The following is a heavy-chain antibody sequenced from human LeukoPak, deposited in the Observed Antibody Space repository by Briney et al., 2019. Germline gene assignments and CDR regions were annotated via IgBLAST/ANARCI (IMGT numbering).Heavy chain of an antibody. Sequence: GASVKVSCKASGYTFTSYYMHWVRQAPGQGLEWMGIINPSGGSTSYAQKFQGRVTMTRDTSTSTVYMELSSLRSEDTAVYYCARARGVPAANELYYFDYWGQGTLVTVSS. CDR2: INPSGGST. J-gene: IGHJ4*02. CDR3: ARARGVPAANELYYFDY. V-gene: IGHV1-46*01. CDR1: GYTFTSYY. D-gene: IGHD2-2*01.